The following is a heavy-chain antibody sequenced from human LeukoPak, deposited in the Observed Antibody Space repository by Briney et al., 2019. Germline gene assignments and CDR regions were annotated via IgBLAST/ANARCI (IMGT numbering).Heavy chain of an antibody. CDR3: AKEGPSGYDLYYFDY. J-gene: IGHJ4*02. CDR2: ISYDGSNK. V-gene: IGHV3-30*18. CDR1: GFIFSAYD. Sequence: GGSLRLSCTASGFIFSAYDIHWVRQAPGKGLEWVAVISYDGSNKYYADSVKGRFTISRDNSKNTLYLQMNSLRAEDTAVYYCAKEGPSGYDLYYFDYWGQGTLVTVSS. D-gene: IGHD5-12*01.